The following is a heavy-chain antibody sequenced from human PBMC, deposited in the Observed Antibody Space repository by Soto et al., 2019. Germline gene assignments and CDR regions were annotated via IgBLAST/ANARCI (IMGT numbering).Heavy chain of an antibody. J-gene: IGHJ4*02. Sequence: PGGSLRLSCAASGFTFSDHYMDWVRQAPGKGLEWVGRTRNKANSYTTEYAASVKGRFTISRDDSKNSLYLQMNSLRSEDTAVYYCARAGSSGYYLGNLHYWGQGTLVTVS. CDR2: TRNKANSYTT. CDR3: ARAGSSGYYLGNLHY. V-gene: IGHV3-72*01. D-gene: IGHD3-22*01. CDR1: GFTFSDHY.